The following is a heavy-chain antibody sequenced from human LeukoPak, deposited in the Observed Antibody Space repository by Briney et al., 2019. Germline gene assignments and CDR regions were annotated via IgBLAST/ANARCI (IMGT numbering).Heavy chain of an antibody. CDR2: INPNSGGT. CDR3: AREEGIAAAGTCLGSFDL. Sequence: GASVKVSCKASGYTFTGYYMHWVRQAPGQGLEWMGWINPNSGGTNYAQKFQGRVTMTRDTSISTAYMELSRLRSDDTAVYYCAREEGIAAAGTCLGSFDLWGRGPLVTVSS. V-gene: IGHV1-2*02. CDR1: GYTFTGYY. D-gene: IGHD6-13*01. J-gene: IGHJ2*01.